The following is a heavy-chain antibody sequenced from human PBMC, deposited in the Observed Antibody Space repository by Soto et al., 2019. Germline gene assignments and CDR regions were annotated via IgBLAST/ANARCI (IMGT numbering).Heavy chain of an antibody. V-gene: IGHV3-23*01. CDR3: VKRGRNRGDFDF. CDR1: GFIFKNYA. J-gene: IGHJ3*01. Sequence: VQLLESGGDLVQPGGPRRLSWFASGFIFKNYAISWFRQAPGKGQEWVSTSGGTDGDSDGVPWYEDSVKGRFTISRDSCSKTLVLNMDNLRAEASDLYYWVKRGRNRGDFDFWGQGTTVVVSS. D-gene: IGHD3-16*01. CDR2: SGGTDGDSDGVP.